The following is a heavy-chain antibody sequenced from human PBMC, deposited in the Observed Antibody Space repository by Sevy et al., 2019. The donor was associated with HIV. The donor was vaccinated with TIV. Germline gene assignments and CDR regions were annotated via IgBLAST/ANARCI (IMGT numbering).Heavy chain of an antibody. CDR3: ARDFSDDYVWGSYHDY. J-gene: IGHJ4*02. CDR2: INPNSGGT. V-gene: IGHV1-2*02. CDR1: GYTFTGYY. Sequence: ASVKVSCKASGYTFTGYYMHWVRQAPGQGLEWMGWINPNSGGTNYAQKFQGRVTMTRDTSISTAYMELSRLRSDDTAVYYSARDFSDDYVWGSYHDYWGQGTLVTVSS. D-gene: IGHD3-16*02.